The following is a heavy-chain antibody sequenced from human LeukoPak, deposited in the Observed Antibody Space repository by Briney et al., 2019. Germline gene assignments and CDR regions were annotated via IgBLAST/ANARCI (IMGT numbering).Heavy chain of an antibody. CDR1: GGSISSYY. J-gene: IGHJ6*02. D-gene: IGHD3-22*01. CDR2: IYTSGST. V-gene: IGHV4-4*07. CDR3: ARAPDSSGHYYRYYGMDV. Sequence: SETLSLTCTVSGGSISSYYWSWIRQPAGKGLEWIGRIYTSGSTNYNPSLKSRVTMSVDTSKNQFSLKLSSVTAADTAVYYCARAPDSSGHYYRYYGMDVWGQGTTVTVSS.